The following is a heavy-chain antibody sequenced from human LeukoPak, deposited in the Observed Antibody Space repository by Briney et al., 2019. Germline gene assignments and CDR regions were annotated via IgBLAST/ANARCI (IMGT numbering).Heavy chain of an antibody. D-gene: IGHD3-10*01. Sequence: GGSLRLSCAASGFTFSSYAMSWVRQAPGKGLEWVSSISSSSSYIYYADLVKGRFTISRDNARKSLYLQMNSLRAEDTAVYYCARAVGSGSFQTYYYYMDVWGKGTTVTISS. V-gene: IGHV3-21*04. CDR2: ISSSSSYI. J-gene: IGHJ6*03. CDR3: ARAVGSGSFQTYYYYMDV. CDR1: GFTFSSYA.